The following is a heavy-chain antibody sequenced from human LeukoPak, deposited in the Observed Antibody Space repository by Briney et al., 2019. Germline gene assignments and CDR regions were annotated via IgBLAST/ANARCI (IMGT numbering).Heavy chain of an antibody. D-gene: IGHD3-22*01. Sequence: GGSLRLSCAASGFSFSAYNINWVRQAPGKGLEWLSCISPSGDHRYYADSARGRFTISRDNAKNSVYLQMNSLRAEDPAVYYCARDAAYFDSSGYYPDPLDYWGQRTLVSVSS. CDR3: ARDAAYFDSSGYYPDPLDY. V-gene: IGHV3-21*01. J-gene: IGHJ4*02. CDR1: GFSFSAYN. CDR2: ISPSGDHR.